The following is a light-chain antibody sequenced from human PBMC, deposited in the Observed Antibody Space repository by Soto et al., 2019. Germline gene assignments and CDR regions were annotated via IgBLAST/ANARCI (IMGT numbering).Light chain of an antibody. CDR1: SSDVGGYNY. CDR2: EVN. CDR3: SSYTSSSTQV. V-gene: IGLV2-14*01. J-gene: IGLJ3*02. Sequence: QSALTQPASVSGSPGQSITISCTGTSSDVGGYNYVSWYQQHPGKVPKLMIYEVNNRPSGVSDRFSGSKSGNTASLTISGLQAEDEADYYCSSYTSSSTQVLGGGTKLPS.